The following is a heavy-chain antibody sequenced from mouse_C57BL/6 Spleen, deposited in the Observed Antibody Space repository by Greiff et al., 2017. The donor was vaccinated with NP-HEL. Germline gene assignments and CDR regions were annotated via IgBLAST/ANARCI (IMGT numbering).Heavy chain of an antibody. J-gene: IGHJ4*01. CDR3: ARSYYGYDGYAMDY. D-gene: IGHD2-9*01. Sequence: QVQLQQPGAELVKPGASVKLSCKASGFTFTSYWMHWVKQRPGRGLEWIGRIDPNSGGTKYNEKFKSKDTLTVDKPSSTAYMQLSSLTSEDSAVYDCARSYYGYDGYAMDYWGQGTSVTVSS. CDR2: IDPNSGGT. V-gene: IGHV1-72*01. CDR1: GFTFTSYW.